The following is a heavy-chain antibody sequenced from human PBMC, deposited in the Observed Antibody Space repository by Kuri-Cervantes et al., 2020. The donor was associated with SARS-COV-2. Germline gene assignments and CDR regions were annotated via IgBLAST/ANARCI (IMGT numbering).Heavy chain of an antibody. J-gene: IGHJ3*02. V-gene: IGHV1-2*02. D-gene: IGHD3-3*01. CDR1: GYTFTGYY. CDR2: INPNSGGT. CDR3: GRVRLLTIFGVVIVLDAFDI. Sequence: ASVKVSCKASGYTFTGYYMHWVRQAPGQGLEWMGWINPNSGGTNYAQKFQGRVTMTRDTSISTAYMELSSLRSEDTAVYYCGRVRLLTIFGVVIVLDAFDIWGQGTMVTVSS.